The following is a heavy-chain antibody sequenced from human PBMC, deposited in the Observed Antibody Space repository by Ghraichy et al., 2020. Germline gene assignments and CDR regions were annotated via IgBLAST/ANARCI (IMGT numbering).Heavy chain of an antibody. Sequence: GESLRLSCAASGFTFSDYCMSWIRQAPGKGLEWVSYISSSGSTIYYADSVKGRFTISRDNAKNSLYLQMNSLRAEDTAVYYCARGIAQLAQDGMDVWGQGTTVTVSS. J-gene: IGHJ6*02. CDR1: GFTFSDYC. CDR3: ARGIAQLAQDGMDV. CDR2: ISSSGSTI. V-gene: IGHV3-11*01. D-gene: IGHD6-6*01.